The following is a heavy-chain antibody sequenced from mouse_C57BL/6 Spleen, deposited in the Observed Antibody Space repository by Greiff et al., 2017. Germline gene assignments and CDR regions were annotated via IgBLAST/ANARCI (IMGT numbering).Heavy chain of an antibody. V-gene: IGHV1-55*01. CDR1: GYTFTSYW. J-gene: IGHJ4*01. CDR3: ARRITTVVEDAMDD. D-gene: IGHD1-1*01. Sequence: QVQLQQPGAELVKPGASVKMSCKASGYTFTSYWITWVKQRPGQGLEWIGDIDPGSGSTNYNEKFKSKGTLTVDTSSSTAYMQLSSLTSEDSAVYYCARRITTVVEDAMDDWGQGTSVTVSS. CDR2: IDPGSGST.